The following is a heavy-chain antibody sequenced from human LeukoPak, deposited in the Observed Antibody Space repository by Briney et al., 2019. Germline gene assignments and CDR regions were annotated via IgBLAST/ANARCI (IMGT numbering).Heavy chain of an antibody. CDR2: IIPILGIA. D-gene: IGHD5-18*01. J-gene: IGHJ5*02. V-gene: IGHV1-69*04. CDR3: ARTHTAMVTRWFDP. Sequence: GASVKVSCKASGGTFSSYAISWVRQAPGQGLEWMGRIIPILGIANYAQKFQGRVTITADKSTSTAYMELSSLRSEDTAVYYCARTHTAMVTRWFDPWGQGTLVTVSS. CDR1: GGTFSSYA.